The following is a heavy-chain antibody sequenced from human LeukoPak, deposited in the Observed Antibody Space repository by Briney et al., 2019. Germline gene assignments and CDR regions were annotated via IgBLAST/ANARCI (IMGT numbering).Heavy chain of an antibody. V-gene: IGHV3-23*01. Sequence: QAGGSLRLSCAASGFTFSSYGMSWVRQAPGKGLEWVSTISGSGGSTYYADSVKGRFTISRDNSKNTLYLQMNSLRAEDTAVYYCAKDQGLYNDWGQGTLVTVSS. CDR2: ISGSGGST. CDR1: GFTFSSYG. CDR3: AKDQGLYND. J-gene: IGHJ4*02. D-gene: IGHD1-14*01.